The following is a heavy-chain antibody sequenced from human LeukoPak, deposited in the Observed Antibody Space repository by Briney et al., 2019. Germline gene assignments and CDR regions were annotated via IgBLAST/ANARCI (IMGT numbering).Heavy chain of an antibody. D-gene: IGHD1-26*01. V-gene: IGHV4-39*01. CDR3: ASERRDSAYYYYYYMDV. Sequence: SETLSLTCTVSGGSISSSSYYWGWLRQPPGKGLEWIGSIYYTGSTYYNPSLKSRVSISVDTSKNQFSLQLSSVTAADTAVYYCASERRDSAYYYYYYMDVWAKGPRSPSP. J-gene: IGHJ6*03. CDR2: IYYTGST. CDR1: GGSISSSSYY.